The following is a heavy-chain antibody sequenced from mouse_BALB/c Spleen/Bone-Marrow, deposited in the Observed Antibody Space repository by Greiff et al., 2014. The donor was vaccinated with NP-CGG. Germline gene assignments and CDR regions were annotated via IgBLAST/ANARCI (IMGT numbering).Heavy chain of an antibody. D-gene: IGHD1-2*01. Sequence: VKLQESGPGLVAPSQSLSITCTVSGFSLTNYGVHWVRQPPGKGLEWLGVIWADGSTNYNSALMSRLSISKDNSKSQVFFKMNSLQTYDTAMYYCARISTARGAMDYWGQGTSVTVSA. V-gene: IGHV2-9*02. J-gene: IGHJ4*01. CDR3: ARISTARGAMDY. CDR2: IWADGST. CDR1: GFSLTNYG.